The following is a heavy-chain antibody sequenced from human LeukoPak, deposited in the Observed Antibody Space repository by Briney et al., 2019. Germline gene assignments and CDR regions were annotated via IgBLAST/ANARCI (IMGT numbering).Heavy chain of an antibody. Sequence: GGSLRLSCAASGFTFSSYGMPWVRPAPGMGLKGVAFIRYDGSNKYYADSVKGRFTISRDNSKNTLYLQMNSLRAEDTAVYYCANAEDHLSPTDYWGQGTLVTVSS. CDR3: ANAEDHLSPTDY. D-gene: IGHD1-14*01. J-gene: IGHJ4*02. CDR1: GFTFSSYG. CDR2: IRYDGSNK. V-gene: IGHV3-30*02.